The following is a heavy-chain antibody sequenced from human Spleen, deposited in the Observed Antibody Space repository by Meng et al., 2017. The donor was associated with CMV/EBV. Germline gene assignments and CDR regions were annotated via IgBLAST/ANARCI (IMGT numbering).Heavy chain of an antibody. J-gene: IGHJ4*02. Sequence: ASVKVSCKASGYIFTSFYMHWVRQAPGQGLEWMTWINPNSGYTDNAQKFQGRVTITRDTSISTVYMELSGLRSDDTAVYYCARGGLQLVRGPFDFWGQGTLVTVSS. D-gene: IGHD4-11*01. V-gene: IGHV1-2*02. CDR3: ARGGLQLVRGPFDF. CDR1: GYIFTSFY. CDR2: INPNSGYT.